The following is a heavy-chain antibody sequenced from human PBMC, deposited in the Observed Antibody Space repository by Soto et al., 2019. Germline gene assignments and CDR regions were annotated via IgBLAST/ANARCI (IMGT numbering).Heavy chain of an antibody. CDR3: ARSGVYSLGS. CDR2: VYRSGST. Sequence: QVQLQESGPGLVKPSGTLSLTCAVSGASISSDNWWNWVRQPPGQGLEWIGEVYRSGSTNYDPSRTSRVTISIAMSKNQCSLTLTSVTAADTAMYYCARSGVYSLGSWGQGTLVTVSS. V-gene: IGHV4-4*02. CDR1: GASISSDNW. J-gene: IGHJ5*02. D-gene: IGHD2-21*01.